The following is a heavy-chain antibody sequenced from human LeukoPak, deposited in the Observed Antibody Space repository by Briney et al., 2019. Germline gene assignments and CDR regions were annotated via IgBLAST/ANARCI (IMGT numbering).Heavy chain of an antibody. D-gene: IGHD2-15*01. CDR2: ISSSSSYI. CDR3: AGDLLVVAATPGSWFDP. Sequence: GGSLRLSCAASGFTFSSYSMNWVRQAPGKGLEWVSSISSSSSYIYYADSVKGRFTISRDNAKNSLYLQMNSLRAEDTAVYYCAGDLLVVAATPGSWFDPWGQGTLVTVSS. CDR1: GFTFSSYS. J-gene: IGHJ5*02. V-gene: IGHV3-21*01.